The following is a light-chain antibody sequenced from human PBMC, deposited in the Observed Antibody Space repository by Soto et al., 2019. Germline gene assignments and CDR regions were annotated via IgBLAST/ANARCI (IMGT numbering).Light chain of an antibody. J-gene: IGLJ2*01. CDR3: SSYTTNNAHV. CDR1: SNDIGAFDY. Sequence: QSALTQPASVSASPGQSISISCTGTSNDIGAFDYVSWYQQHPGKAPKLIIFEVFNRPSGVSTRFSGSKSGSTASLTISGLQAEDGADYFCSSYTTNNAHVFGGGIKLTVL. CDR2: EVF. V-gene: IGLV2-14*01.